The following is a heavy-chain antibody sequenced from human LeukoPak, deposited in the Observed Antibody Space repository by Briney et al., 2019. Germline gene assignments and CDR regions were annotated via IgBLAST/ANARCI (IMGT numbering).Heavy chain of an antibody. CDR3: ARCSGGSCYSFFDP. V-gene: IGHV4-59*01. J-gene: IGHJ5*02. D-gene: IGHD2-15*01. CDR2: IYYSGST. CDR1: GGSISSYY. Sequence: PSETLSLTCTVSGGSISSYYWSWIRQPPGKGLEWIGYIYYSGSTNYNPSLKSRVTISVDTSKNQFSLKLSSVTAADTAVYYCARCSGGSCYSFFDPWGQGTLVTVSS.